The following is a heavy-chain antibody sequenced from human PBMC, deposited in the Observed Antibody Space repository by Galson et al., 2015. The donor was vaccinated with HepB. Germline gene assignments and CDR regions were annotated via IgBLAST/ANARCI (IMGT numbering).Heavy chain of an antibody. D-gene: IGHD2-2*01. CDR3: ARVVVPAATPANWFDP. CDR2: ISAYNGNT. CDR1: GYTFTSYG. Sequence: SVKVSCKASGYTFTSYGISWVRQAPGQGLEWMGWISAYNGNTNYAQKLQGRVTMTTDTSTSTAYMELRSLRSDDAAVYYCARVVVPAATPANWFDPWGQGTLVTVSS. J-gene: IGHJ5*02. V-gene: IGHV1-18*01.